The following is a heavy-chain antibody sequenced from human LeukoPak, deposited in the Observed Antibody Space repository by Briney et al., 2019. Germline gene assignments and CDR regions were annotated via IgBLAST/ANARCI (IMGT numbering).Heavy chain of an antibody. CDR1: GFTFSSYG. CDR2: IWYDGSNK. Sequence: PGRSLRLSCAASGFTFSSYGMHWVRQAPGKGREGVAVIWYDGSNKYYADSVKGRFTISRDNSKNTLYLQMNSLRAEDTAVYYCARDSLSYFDYWGQGTLVTVSS. V-gene: IGHV3-33*01. CDR3: ARDSLSYFDY. D-gene: IGHD2/OR15-2a*01. J-gene: IGHJ4*02.